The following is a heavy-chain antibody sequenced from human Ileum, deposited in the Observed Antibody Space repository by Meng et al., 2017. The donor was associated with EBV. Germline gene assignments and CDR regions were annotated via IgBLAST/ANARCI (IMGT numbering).Heavy chain of an antibody. D-gene: IGHD2-15*01. CDR3: AREEGGRFDS. Sequence: QGLIVQAGADMKKPGASVEISCKASGYKFDDYTIQWLRQAPGQRLEWLGWINPGIGSTYDSKTIRGRLTITMDTSASTVYMRLTSLTSEDTAVYYCAREEGGRFDSWGQGTLVTVSS. CDR2: INPGIGST. V-gene: IGHV1-3*01. CDR1: GYKFDDYT. J-gene: IGHJ4*02.